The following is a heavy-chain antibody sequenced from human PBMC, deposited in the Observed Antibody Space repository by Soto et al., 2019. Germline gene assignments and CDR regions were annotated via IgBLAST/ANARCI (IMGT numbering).Heavy chain of an antibody. V-gene: IGHV3-30-3*01. CDR2: ISYDGSNK. J-gene: IGHJ4*02. Sequence: QVQLVESGGGVVQPGRSLRLSCAASGFTFSIYAMHWVRQAPGKGLEWVAVISYDGSNKYYADSVKGRFTISRDNSKNTLYLQMNSLRTEDTAVYYCARARLDTPALDYWGQGTLVTVSS. D-gene: IGHD2-2*01. CDR1: GFTFSIYA. CDR3: ARARLDTPALDY.